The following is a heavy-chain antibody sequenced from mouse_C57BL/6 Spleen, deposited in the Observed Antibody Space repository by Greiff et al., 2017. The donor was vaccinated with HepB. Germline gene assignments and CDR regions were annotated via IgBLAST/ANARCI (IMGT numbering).Heavy chain of an antibody. V-gene: IGHV2-9-1*01. CDR1: GFSLTSYA. CDR2: IWTGGGT. CDR3: ARRGYYYGSSYVGDAMDY. Sequence: VKLVESGPGLVAPSQRLSITCTVSGFSLTSYAISWVRQPPGKGLEWLGVIWTGGGTNYNSALKSRLSISKDNSKSQVFLKMNSLQTDDTARYYCARRGYYYGSSYVGDAMDYWGQGTSVTVSS. J-gene: IGHJ4*01. D-gene: IGHD1-1*01.